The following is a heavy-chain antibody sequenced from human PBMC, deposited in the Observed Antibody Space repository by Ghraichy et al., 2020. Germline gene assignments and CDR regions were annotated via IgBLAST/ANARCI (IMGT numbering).Heavy chain of an antibody. J-gene: IGHJ3*02. Sequence: SETLSLTCAVYGGSFSGYYWSWIRQPPGKGLEWIGELNHSGSTNYNPSLKSRVTISVDTSKNQFSLKLSSVTAADTAVYYCASLNRQKDSRMTTVTTYAFDIWGQGTMVTVSS. D-gene: IGHD4-17*01. V-gene: IGHV4-34*01. CDR1: GGSFSGYY. CDR2: LNHSGST. CDR3: ASLNRQKDSRMTTVTTYAFDI.